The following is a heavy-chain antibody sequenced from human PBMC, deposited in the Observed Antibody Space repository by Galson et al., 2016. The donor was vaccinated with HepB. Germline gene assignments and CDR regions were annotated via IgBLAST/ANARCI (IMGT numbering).Heavy chain of an antibody. D-gene: IGHD1-26*01. J-gene: IGHJ4*02. Sequence: SVKVSCKASGGTFSSYAISWVRQAPGQGLEWMGGIIPISGSTNYAQKFQGRVTITADKSTTTAYMELSSLRSEDTAVYYCTSGESGSKRRVFEYWGQGTLVTVSS. V-gene: IGHV1-69*06. CDR2: IIPISGST. CDR1: GGTFSSYA. CDR3: TSGESGSKRRVFEY.